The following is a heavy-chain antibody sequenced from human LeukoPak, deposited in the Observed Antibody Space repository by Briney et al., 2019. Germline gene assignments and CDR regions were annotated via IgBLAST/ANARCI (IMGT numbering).Heavy chain of an antibody. J-gene: IGHJ6*04. V-gene: IGHV3-48*03. Sequence: GGSLRLSCAASGFTFSSYEMNWVRQAPGKGLEWVSYISSSGSTIYYADSVKGRFTISRDNAKNSLYLQMNSLRAEDTAAYYCARDDIVVVVAATPYYYGMGVWGKGTTVTVSS. CDR2: ISSSGSTI. CDR1: GFTFSSYE. CDR3: ARDDIVVVVAATPYYYGMGV. D-gene: IGHD2-15*01.